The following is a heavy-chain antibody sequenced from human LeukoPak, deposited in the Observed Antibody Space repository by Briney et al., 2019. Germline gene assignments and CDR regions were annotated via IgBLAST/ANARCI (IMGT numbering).Heavy chain of an antibody. CDR1: GFTFSSYA. J-gene: IGHJ5*02. CDR3: ASPGGVVPAAIRDLRNNWFDP. D-gene: IGHD2-2*01. V-gene: IGHV3-23*01. CDR2: ISGSGGST. Sequence: QTGGSLRLSCAASGFTFSSYAMSWVRQAPGKGLEWVSAISGSGGSTYYADSVKGRFTISRDNSKNTLYLQMNSLRAEDTAVYYCASPGGVVPAAIRDLRNNWFDPWGQGTLVTVSS.